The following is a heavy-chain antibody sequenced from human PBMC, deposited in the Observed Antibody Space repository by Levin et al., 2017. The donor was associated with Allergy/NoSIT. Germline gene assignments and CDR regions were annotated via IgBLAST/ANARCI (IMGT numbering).Heavy chain of an antibody. V-gene: IGHV3-30*18. J-gene: IGHJ4*02. CDR3: AKGPSGWFGNFDY. CDR1: GFTFSSYG. Sequence: SCAASGFTFSSYGMHWVRQAPGKGLEWVAVISYDGSNKYYADSVKGRFTISRDNSKNTLYLQMNSLRAEDTAVYYCAKGPSGWFGNFDYWGQGTLVTVSS. CDR2: ISYDGSNK. D-gene: IGHD6-19*01.